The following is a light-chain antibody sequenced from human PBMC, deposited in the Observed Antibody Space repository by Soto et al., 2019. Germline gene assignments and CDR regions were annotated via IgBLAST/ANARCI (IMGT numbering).Light chain of an antibody. J-gene: IGLJ1*01. CDR3: GSYTSSSNYV. CDR2: EVS. Sequence: QSALTQPASVSGSPGQSITISCTGYIHYDFVSWYQQHPGTAPKLVIYEVSNRPSGTSDRFSGSKSGHTASLTISVLQTEDEAVYYCGSYTSSSNYVFGTGTKVTVL. V-gene: IGLV2-14*01. CDR1: IHYDF.